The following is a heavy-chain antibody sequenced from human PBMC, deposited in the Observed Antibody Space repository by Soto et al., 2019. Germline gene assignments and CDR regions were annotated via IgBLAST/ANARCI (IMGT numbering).Heavy chain of an antibody. J-gene: IGHJ4*02. Sequence: ASVTVSCQASGYTITRYAMHWVRQAPGQRLEWMGWINAGNGNTKYSQKFQGRVTITRDTSASTAYMELSSLRSEDTAVYYCARDGGAQLVRRFDYWGQGTLVTVSS. V-gene: IGHV1-3*01. CDR3: ARDGGAQLVRRFDY. D-gene: IGHD6-13*01. CDR1: GYTITRYA. CDR2: INAGNGNT.